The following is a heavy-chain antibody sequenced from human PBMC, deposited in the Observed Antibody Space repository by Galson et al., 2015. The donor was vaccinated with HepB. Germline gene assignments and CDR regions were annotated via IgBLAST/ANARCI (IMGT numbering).Heavy chain of an antibody. CDR2: INSDGSST. Sequence: SLRLSCAASGFTFSSYWMHWVRQAPGKGLVWVSRINSDGSSTSYADSVKGRFTISRDNAKNTLYLQMNSLRAEDTAVYYCARDPRRYCSGGSCFGWFDPWGQGTLVTVSS. CDR3: ARDPRRYCSGGSCFGWFDP. D-gene: IGHD2-15*01. V-gene: IGHV3-74*01. J-gene: IGHJ5*02. CDR1: GFTFSSYW.